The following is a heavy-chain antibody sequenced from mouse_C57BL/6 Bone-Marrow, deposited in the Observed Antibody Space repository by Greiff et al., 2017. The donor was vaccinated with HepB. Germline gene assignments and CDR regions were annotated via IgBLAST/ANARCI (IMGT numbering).Heavy chain of an antibody. CDR1: GYTFTDYE. Sequence: QVQLQQSGAELVRPGASVTLSCKASGYTFTDYEMHWVKQTPVHGLEWIGAIDPETGGTAYNQKFKGKAILTADKSSSTAYMELSSLTSEDSAVYYCAREDYYGSSDYWGQGTTLTVSS. V-gene: IGHV1-15*01. CDR3: AREDYYGSSDY. CDR2: IDPETGGT. D-gene: IGHD1-1*01. J-gene: IGHJ2*01.